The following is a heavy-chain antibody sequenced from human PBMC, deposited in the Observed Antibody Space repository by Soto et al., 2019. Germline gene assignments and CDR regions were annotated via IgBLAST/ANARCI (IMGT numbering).Heavy chain of an antibody. D-gene: IGHD2-21*02. CDR1: GDSINNRSYY. CDR2: IYYSGST. J-gene: IGHJ4*02. Sequence: SETLSLTCTVTGDSINNRSYYWGWIRQPPGKGLEWIGSIYYSGSTYNNPSLKSRVSMCVDTSKNQFSLKLRSVTAADTALYYCARQRTSVVTQAYFDSWGQGSLVTVSS. V-gene: IGHV4-39*01. CDR3: ARQRTSVVTQAYFDS.